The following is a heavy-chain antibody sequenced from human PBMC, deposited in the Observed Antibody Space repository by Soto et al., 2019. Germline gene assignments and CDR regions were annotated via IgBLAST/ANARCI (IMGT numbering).Heavy chain of an antibody. Sequence: EVQLVESGGTLVQPGGSLRLSCSASGFTFNSYAMHWVRQAPGKVLEFVSAISSYGADTYYADSVKGRFAISRDNSKNTLYLQMSSLRAEDTALYYCVKEGYMRSDWYGQFDYWGQGALVTVSS. CDR3: VKEGYMRSDWYGQFDY. V-gene: IGHV3-64D*06. D-gene: IGHD6-19*01. CDR1: GFTFNSYA. J-gene: IGHJ4*02. CDR2: ISSYGADT.